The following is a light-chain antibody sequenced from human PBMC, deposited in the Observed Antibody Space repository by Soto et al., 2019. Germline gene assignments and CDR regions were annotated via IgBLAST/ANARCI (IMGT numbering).Light chain of an antibody. Sequence: QSVLTQPASVSGSPGQSIAISCTGTSSDVGGYNYVSWYQQHPGKAPKLIIYDVTNRPSGVSNRFSGSKSGNTASLTISGHLAEDNANYYCSTYTSSSTYVYGTGTTSPS. V-gene: IGLV2-14*01. CDR1: SSDVGGYNY. J-gene: IGLJ1*01. CDR2: DVT. CDR3: STYTSSSTYV.